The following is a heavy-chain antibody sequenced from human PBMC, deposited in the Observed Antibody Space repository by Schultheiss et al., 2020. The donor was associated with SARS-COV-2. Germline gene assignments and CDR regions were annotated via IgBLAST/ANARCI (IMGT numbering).Heavy chain of an antibody. D-gene: IGHD4-17*01. Sequence: GGSLRLSCAASGFTFSNAWMSWVRQAPGKVLEWVSYISSSSSYIYYADSVKGRFTISRDNAKNSLYLQMNSLRAEDTAVYYCARAPGTVTTGIDAFDIWGQGTMVTVSS. CDR2: ISSSSSYI. V-gene: IGHV3-21*05. CDR3: ARAPGTVTTGIDAFDI. CDR1: GFTFSNAW. J-gene: IGHJ3*02.